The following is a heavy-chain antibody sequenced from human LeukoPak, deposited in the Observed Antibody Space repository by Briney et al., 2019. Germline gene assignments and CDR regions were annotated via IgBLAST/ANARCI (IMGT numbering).Heavy chain of an antibody. D-gene: IGHD2-15*01. CDR3: ARGLGYSLDY. J-gene: IGHJ4*02. Sequence: SRVTISVDTSKNQFSLKLSSVTAADTAVYYCARGLGYSLDYWGQGTLVTVSS. V-gene: IGHV4-30-2*04.